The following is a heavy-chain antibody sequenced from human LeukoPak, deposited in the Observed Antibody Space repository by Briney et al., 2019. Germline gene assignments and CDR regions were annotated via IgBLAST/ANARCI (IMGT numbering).Heavy chain of an antibody. V-gene: IGHV3-21*01. Sequence: GGSLRLSCAASGFTFSSYSMNWVRQAPGKGLEWVSSISSSSSYIYYADSVKGRFTISRDNAKNSLYLQMNSLRAEDTAVYYCARDGCSSTSCLPWGQGTLVTVSS. CDR3: ARDGCSSTSCLP. J-gene: IGHJ5*02. D-gene: IGHD2-2*01. CDR1: GFTFSSYS. CDR2: ISSSSSYI.